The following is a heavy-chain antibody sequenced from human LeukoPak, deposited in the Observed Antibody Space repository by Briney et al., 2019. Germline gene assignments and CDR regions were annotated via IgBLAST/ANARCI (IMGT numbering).Heavy chain of an antibody. J-gene: IGHJ4*02. D-gene: IGHD4-17*01. Sequence: GGSLRLSCAASGFTFSSYAMHWVRQAPGKGLEWVAVISYDGSNKYYADSVKGRFTISRDNSKNTLYLQMNSLRAEDTAVYYCAKLEGNDYGDYWGQGTLVTVSS. CDR3: AKLEGNDYGDY. CDR1: GFTFSSYA. CDR2: ISYDGSNK. V-gene: IGHV3-30*18.